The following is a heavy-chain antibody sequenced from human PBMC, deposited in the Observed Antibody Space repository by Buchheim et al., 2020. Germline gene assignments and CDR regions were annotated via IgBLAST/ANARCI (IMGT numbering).Heavy chain of an antibody. Sequence: QVQLVESGGGLVKPGGSLRLSCAASGFTFSSYGMHWVRQAPGKGLEWVAVISYDGSNKYYADSVKGRFTISRDNSKNTLYLQMNSLRAEDTAVYYCAKDLWFGELVGYYYYGMDVWGQGTT. CDR2: ISYDGSNK. J-gene: IGHJ6*02. V-gene: IGHV3-30*18. CDR3: AKDLWFGELVGYYYYGMDV. D-gene: IGHD3-10*01. CDR1: GFTFSSYG.